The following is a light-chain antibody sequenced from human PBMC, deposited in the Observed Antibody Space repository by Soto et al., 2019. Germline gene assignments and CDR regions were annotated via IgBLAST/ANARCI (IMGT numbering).Light chain of an antibody. J-gene: IGKJ1*01. V-gene: IGKV3-15*01. Sequence: EIVITQSPATLSVSPGERATLSCRASQSVSSDLAWYHQKPGQAPRLLIYRAATRATGIPARFSGSGSGTDFTLTISSLQPEDFAVYYCQQYDSSPPQTFGEGTKVDIK. CDR2: RAA. CDR3: QQYDSSPPQT. CDR1: QSVSSD.